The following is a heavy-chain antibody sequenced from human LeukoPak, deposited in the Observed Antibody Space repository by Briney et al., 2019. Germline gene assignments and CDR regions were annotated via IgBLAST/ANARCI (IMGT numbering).Heavy chain of an antibody. V-gene: IGHV3-23*01. CDR3: AKSSYYDSSGYYREYYFDY. D-gene: IGHD3-22*01. CDR2: ISGGGGST. Sequence: PGGSLRLSCAASGFTFSSYAMSWVRQAPGKGLEWVSAISGGGGSTHYADSVKGRFTISRDNSKNTLHLQMSSLRAGDTAVYYCAKSSYYDSSGYYREYYFDYWGQGTLVTVSS. J-gene: IGHJ4*02. CDR1: GFTFSSYA.